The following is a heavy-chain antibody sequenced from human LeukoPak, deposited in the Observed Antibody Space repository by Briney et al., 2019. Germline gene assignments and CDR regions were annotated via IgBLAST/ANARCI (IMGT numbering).Heavy chain of an antibody. V-gene: IGHV3-33*06. CDR3: AKDSGGYHFDY. CDR1: GFTFSSYG. D-gene: IGHD1-1*01. Sequence: GRSLRLSCAASGFTFSSYGMHWVRQAPGKGLEWVAVIWYDGSNKYYADSVKGRFTISRDNSRNTLYLQMNSLRAEDTAVYYCAKDSGGYHFDYWGQGTLVTVSS. J-gene: IGHJ4*02. CDR2: IWYDGSNK.